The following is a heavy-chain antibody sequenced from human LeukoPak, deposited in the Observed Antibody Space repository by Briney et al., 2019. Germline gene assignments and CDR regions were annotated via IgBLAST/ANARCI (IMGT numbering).Heavy chain of an antibody. D-gene: IGHD1-1*01. CDR2: IIPIFGTA. Sequence: GSSVKVSCKASGGTFSSYAISWVRQAPGQGLEWMGGIIPIFGTANYAQKFQGRVTMTADESTSTAYMELSSLRSGDTAVYYCARDQEYIRGAHEPYFDYWGQGTLVTVSS. J-gene: IGHJ4*02. CDR3: ARDQEYIRGAHEPYFDY. CDR1: GGTFSSYA. V-gene: IGHV1-69*01.